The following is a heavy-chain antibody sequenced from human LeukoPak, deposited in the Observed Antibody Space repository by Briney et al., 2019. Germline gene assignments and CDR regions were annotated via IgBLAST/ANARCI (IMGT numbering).Heavy chain of an antibody. V-gene: IGHV3-21*01. CDR1: GFTFSSYS. D-gene: IGHD5-18*01. Sequence: GGSLRLSCAASGFTFSSYSMNWVRQAPGKGLEWVSSISSSSSYIYYADSVKGRFTISRDNAKNSLYLQMNSLRAEDTAVYYCARDLRGYSYGYLPYYFDYWGQGTLVTVSS. CDR3: ARDLRGYSYGYLPYYFDY. J-gene: IGHJ4*02. CDR2: ISSSSSYI.